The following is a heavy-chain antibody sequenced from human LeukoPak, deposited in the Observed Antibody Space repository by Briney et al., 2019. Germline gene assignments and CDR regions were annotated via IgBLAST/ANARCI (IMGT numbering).Heavy chain of an antibody. D-gene: IGHD5-18*01. V-gene: IGHV1-2*02. CDR1: GYTFTGYY. CDR2: INPNSGGT. Sequence: GASVKVSCKASGYTFTGYYMHWVRQAPGQGLEWMGWINPNSGGTNYAQKFQGRVTMTRDTSTSTVYMELSSLRSEDTAVYYCARGLGYSYGPFDYWGQGTLVTVSS. CDR3: ARGLGYSYGPFDY. J-gene: IGHJ4*02.